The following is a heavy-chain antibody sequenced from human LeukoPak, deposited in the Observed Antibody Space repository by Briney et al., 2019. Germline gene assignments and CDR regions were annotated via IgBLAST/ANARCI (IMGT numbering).Heavy chain of an antibody. J-gene: IGHJ4*02. D-gene: IGHD6-19*01. CDR3: ARAVAGTYDY. V-gene: IGHV4-61*01. Sequence: SETLSLTCTVSGGSVSSASYYWSWIRQPPGKGLEWIGYIYYSGGTNYNPSLKSRVTISVDTSKNQFSLKLSSVTAADTAVYYCARAVAGTYDYWGQGTLVTVSS. CDR2: IYYSGGT. CDR1: GGSVSSASYY.